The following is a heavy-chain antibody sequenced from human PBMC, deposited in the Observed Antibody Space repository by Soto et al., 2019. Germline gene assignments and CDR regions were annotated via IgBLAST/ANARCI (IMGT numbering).Heavy chain of an antibody. CDR2: ILVDGRT. CDR3: AKATATGGGAFDI. V-gene: IGHV3-23*01. D-gene: IGHD2-8*02. Sequence: GGSLRLSCAASGFICSSYDMSWVRQAPGKGLEWVSTILVDGRTFYVDSVKGRFTISRDTSQNTVYLQMNSLTAGDTALYYCAKATATGGGAFDICGQGTMVTVSS. CDR1: GFICSSYD. J-gene: IGHJ3*02.